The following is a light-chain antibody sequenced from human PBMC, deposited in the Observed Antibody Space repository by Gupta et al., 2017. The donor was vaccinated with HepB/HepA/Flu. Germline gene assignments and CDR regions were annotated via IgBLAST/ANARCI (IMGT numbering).Light chain of an antibody. Sequence: QSGLTQPASVSGSPGQSITISCTGTSSDIGAYDSVSWSQQYPGRAPKLLIYDLSNRPSGVSIRFSGSKTGNSASLTISGLQPDDEAVYYCASFRSGFTLVIFGGGTELAVL. CDR3: ASFRSGFTLVI. V-gene: IGLV2-14*03. CDR2: DLS. CDR1: SSDIGAYDS. J-gene: IGLJ2*01.